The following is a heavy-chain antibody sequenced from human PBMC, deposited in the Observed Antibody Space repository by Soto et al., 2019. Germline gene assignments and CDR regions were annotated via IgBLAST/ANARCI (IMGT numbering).Heavy chain of an antibody. CDR2: IYHSGRA. Sequence: QVQLQESGPGLVKPSGTLSLACSISGESVTNDRWWSWVRQSPGQGLEWIGAIYHSGRAHYNPSLKTRVIISVDKSKNSFSLTLSSVSAADTAVYYCTAHGSYSLDYWGQGSLVTVSS. D-gene: IGHD2-21*01. J-gene: IGHJ4*02. V-gene: IGHV4-4*02. CDR3: TAHGSYSLDY. CDR1: GESVTNDRW.